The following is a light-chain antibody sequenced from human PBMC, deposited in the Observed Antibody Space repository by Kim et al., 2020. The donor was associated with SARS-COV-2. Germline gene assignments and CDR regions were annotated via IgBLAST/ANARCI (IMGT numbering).Light chain of an antibody. Sequence: GQKVTISCAGSSSNIVTNYVSWYQQLPGTVPKVLIYDNNKRPSGITDRFSGSKSGTSGTLDITGLQTGDEADYYCGTWDSSLSVWLFGGGTKVTVL. CDR3: GTWDSSLSVWL. CDR1: SSNIVTNY. V-gene: IGLV1-51*01. J-gene: IGLJ3*02. CDR2: DNN.